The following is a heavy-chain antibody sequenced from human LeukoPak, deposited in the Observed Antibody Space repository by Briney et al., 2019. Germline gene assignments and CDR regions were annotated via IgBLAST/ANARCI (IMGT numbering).Heavy chain of an antibody. V-gene: IGHV4-38-2*01. Sequence: SETLSLTCAVSGYSISSGYYWGWIRQPPGKGLEWIGSIYHSGSTYYNPSLKSRVTISVDTSKNQFSLKLSSVTAADRAVYYCARNSSVDTAMARGYFDYWGQGTLVTVSS. CDR1: GYSISSGYY. CDR2: IYHSGST. CDR3: ARNSSVDTAMARGYFDY. D-gene: IGHD5-18*01. J-gene: IGHJ4*02.